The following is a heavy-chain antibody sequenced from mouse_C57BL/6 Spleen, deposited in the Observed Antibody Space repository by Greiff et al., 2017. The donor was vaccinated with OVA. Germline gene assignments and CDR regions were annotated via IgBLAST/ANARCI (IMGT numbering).Heavy chain of an antibody. CDR3: ARGGYYDYLYAMDY. D-gene: IGHD2-4*01. Sequence: QVQLQQPGAELVKPGASVKLSCKASGYTFTSYWMHWVKQRPGQGLEWIGMIHPNSGSTNYNEKFKSKATLTVDKSSSTAYMQLSSLTSEDSAVYYCARGGYYDYLYAMDYWGQGTSVTVSS. CDR1: GYTFTSYW. J-gene: IGHJ4*01. V-gene: IGHV1-64*01. CDR2: IHPNSGST.